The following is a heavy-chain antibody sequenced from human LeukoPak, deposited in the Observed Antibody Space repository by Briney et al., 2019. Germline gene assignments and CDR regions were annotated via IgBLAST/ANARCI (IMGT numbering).Heavy chain of an antibody. CDR1: GYTFTGYY. CDR2: INPSGGST. Sequence: ASVKVSCKAAGYTFTGYYMFWVRQAPGQGLEWMGIINPSGGSTSYAQKFQGRVTMTRDTSTSTVYMELSSLRSEDTAVYYCARGVRGWYYFDYWGQGTLVTVSS. V-gene: IGHV1-46*01. J-gene: IGHJ4*02. CDR3: ARGVRGWYYFDY. D-gene: IGHD6-19*01.